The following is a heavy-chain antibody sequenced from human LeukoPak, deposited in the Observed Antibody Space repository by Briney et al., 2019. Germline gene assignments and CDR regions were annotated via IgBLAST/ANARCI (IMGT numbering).Heavy chain of an antibody. CDR1: GGSIGSYS. CDR2: VYYSGST. J-gene: IGHJ3*02. V-gene: IGHV4-59*08. D-gene: IGHD2-2*01. Sequence: PSETLSLICTVSGGSIGSYSWNWIRQSPGTGLEWIGYVYYSGSTMYNPSLRSRVTISVDTSKNQFSLKLSSVTAADTAVYYCAGATSREAFDIWGQGTRVTVSS. CDR3: AGATSREAFDI.